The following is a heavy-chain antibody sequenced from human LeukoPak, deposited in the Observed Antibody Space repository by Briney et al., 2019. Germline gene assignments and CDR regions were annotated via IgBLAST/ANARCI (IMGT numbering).Heavy chain of an antibody. CDR3: ARDLRGATEAFDI. D-gene: IGHD1-26*01. Sequence: ASVKVCCKASGGTFSSYAISWVRQAPGQGLEWMGGIIPIFGTANYAQKFQGRVTITADESTSTAYMELSSLRSEDTAVYYCARDLRGATEAFDIWGQGTMVTVSS. J-gene: IGHJ3*02. V-gene: IGHV1-69*13. CDR2: IIPIFGTA. CDR1: GGTFSSYA.